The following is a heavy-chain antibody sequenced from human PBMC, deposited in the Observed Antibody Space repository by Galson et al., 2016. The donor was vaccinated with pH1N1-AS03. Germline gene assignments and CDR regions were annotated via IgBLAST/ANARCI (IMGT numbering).Heavy chain of an antibody. D-gene: IGHD4-17*01. CDR1: GYSFSSYW. Sequence: QSGAEVKKPGESLRISCKGSGYSFSSYWISWVRQMPGKGLEWMGRIDLRDSYTNYRPSFQGLVSMSADKSSNTAYLQWSSLKASDTAVYYCAASRRGDYEDNWGQGTLVTVSS. J-gene: IGHJ4*02. CDR2: IDLRDSYT. V-gene: IGHV5-10-1*01. CDR3: AASRRGDYEDN.